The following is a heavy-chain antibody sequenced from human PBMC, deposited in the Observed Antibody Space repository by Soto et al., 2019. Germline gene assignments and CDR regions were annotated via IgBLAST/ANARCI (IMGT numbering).Heavy chain of an antibody. CDR2: IYPGDSDT. J-gene: IGHJ4*02. CDR3: ARHRRDGYKKSQLDY. V-gene: IGHV5-51*01. Sequence: PGESLKISCKGSGYSFTSYWIGWVRQMPGKGLEWMGIIYPGDSDTRYSPSFQGQVTISADKSISTAYLQWSSLKASDTAMYYCARHRRDGYKKSQLDYWGQGTLVTVSS. D-gene: IGHD5-12*01. CDR1: GYSFTSYW.